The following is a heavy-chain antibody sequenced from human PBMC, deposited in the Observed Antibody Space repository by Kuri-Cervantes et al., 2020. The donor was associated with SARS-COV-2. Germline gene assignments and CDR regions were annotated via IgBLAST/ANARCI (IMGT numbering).Heavy chain of an antibody. V-gene: IGHV4-59*12. CDR2: IYYSGST. Sequence: SETLSLTCTVSGGSITGYYWSWIRQTPGKGLEWIGYIYYSGSTNYNPSLKSRVTISVDTSKNQFSLKLSSVTAADTAVYYCARVGTNWRYGRWWLDPWGQGTLVTVSS. CDR3: ARVGTNWRYGRWWLDP. D-gene: IGHD1-1*01. J-gene: IGHJ5*02. CDR1: GGSITGYY.